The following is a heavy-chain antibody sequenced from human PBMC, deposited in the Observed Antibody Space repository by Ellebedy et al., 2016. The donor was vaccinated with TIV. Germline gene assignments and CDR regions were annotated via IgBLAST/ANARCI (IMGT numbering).Heavy chain of an antibody. D-gene: IGHD6-13*01. CDR1: GGTFSSYA. CDR3: ARDSAAAGTSGYYYYGMDV. J-gene: IGHJ6*02. V-gene: IGHV1-46*01. CDR2: INPSGGST. Sequence: ASVKVSXXASGGTFSSYAISWVRQAPGQGLEWMGIINPSGGSTSYAQKFQGRVTMTRDTSTSTVYMELSSLRSEDTAVYYCARDSAAAGTSGYYYYGMDVWGQGTTVTVSS.